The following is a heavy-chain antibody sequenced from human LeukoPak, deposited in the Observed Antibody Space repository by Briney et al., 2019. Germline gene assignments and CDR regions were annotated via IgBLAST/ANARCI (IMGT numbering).Heavy chain of an antibody. CDR3: ATPRYCSSTSCYALMD. CDR2: ITPIFGTA. J-gene: IGHJ4*02. CDR1: GGTFSSYA. V-gene: IGHV1-69*06. Sequence: ASVKVSCKASGGTFSSYAISWVRQAPGQGLEWMGGITPIFGTANYAQKFQGRVTITADKSTSTAYMELSSLRSEDTAVYYCATPRYCSSTSCYALMDWGQGTLVTVSS. D-gene: IGHD2-2*01.